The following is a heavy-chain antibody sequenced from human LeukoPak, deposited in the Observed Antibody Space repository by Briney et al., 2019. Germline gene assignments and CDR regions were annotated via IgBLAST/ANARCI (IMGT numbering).Heavy chain of an antibody. CDR1: GSSITRGDD. Sequence: SETLCLTCTVSGSSITRGDDWGWVRQPPGKGLEWIGAIYHSGSTYYNPSLKSRVAISVDTSKNQFSLRLSSVSAADTAVYYCARSGPYYYHYVDVWGKGTTVTVSS. J-gene: IGHJ6*03. D-gene: IGHD3-10*01. V-gene: IGHV4-38-2*02. CDR2: IYHSGST. CDR3: ARSGPYYYHYVDV.